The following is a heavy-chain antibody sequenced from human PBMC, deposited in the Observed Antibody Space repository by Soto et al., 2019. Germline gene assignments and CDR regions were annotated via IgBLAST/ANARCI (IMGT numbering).Heavy chain of an antibody. Sequence: SVTLSLTALGYGLSFNVYSWSLIRQPPGKGLEWIGEVSHGRSTRYNPSLKSRVTVSADTSKSQFSLNLSSLTAADTAVYYCARVAGRGGVVSRYHYYGMDVWGQGTTVTVSS. J-gene: IGHJ6*02. D-gene: IGHD3-3*01. CDR3: ARVAGRGGVVSRYHYYGMDV. CDR2: VSHGRST. CDR1: GLSFNVYS. V-gene: IGHV4-34*01.